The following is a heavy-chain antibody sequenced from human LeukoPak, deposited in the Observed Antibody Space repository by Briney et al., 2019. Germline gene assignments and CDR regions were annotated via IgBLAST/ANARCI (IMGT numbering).Heavy chain of an antibody. CDR3: ARNPAHFDY. V-gene: IGHV4-34*01. Sequence: SETLSLTCAVYGGSFSGYYWSWIRQPPGKGLEWIGEINHSRSTNYNPSLKSRVTISVDTSKNQFSLKLSSVTAADTAVYYCARNPAHFDYWGQGTLVTVSS. J-gene: IGHJ4*02. CDR1: GGSFSGYY. CDR2: INHSRST.